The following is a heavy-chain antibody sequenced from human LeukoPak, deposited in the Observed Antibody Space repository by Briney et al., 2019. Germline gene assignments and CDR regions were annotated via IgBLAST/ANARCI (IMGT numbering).Heavy chain of an antibody. V-gene: IGHV3-66*01. CDR2: VYSVSST. Sequence: GGSLRLSCAASGFTVSSTYMSWVRQAPGKGLEWVSVVYSVSSTYYADSVKGRFTISRDNSKNTLYLQMNSLRAEDTAVYYCASLYSGGYPGWGQGTLVTVSS. J-gene: IGHJ4*02. CDR3: ASLYSGGYPG. CDR1: GFTVSSTY. D-gene: IGHD1-26*01.